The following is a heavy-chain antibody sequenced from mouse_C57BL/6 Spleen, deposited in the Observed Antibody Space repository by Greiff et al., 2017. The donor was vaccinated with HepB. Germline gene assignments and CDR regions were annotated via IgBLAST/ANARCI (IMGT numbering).Heavy chain of an antibody. J-gene: IGHJ2*01. V-gene: IGHV1-62-2*01. Sequence: QVQLQQSGAELVKPGASVKLSCKASGYTFTEYTIHWVKQRSGQGLEWIGWFYPGSGSIKYNEKFKDKATLAADKYSSTVYMELSRLTSEDSAVYFCARHEEGYGNLYYFYYWGQGTTLTVSS. CDR2: FYPGSGSI. D-gene: IGHD2-1*01. CDR3: ARHEEGYGNLYYFYY. CDR1: GYTFTEYT.